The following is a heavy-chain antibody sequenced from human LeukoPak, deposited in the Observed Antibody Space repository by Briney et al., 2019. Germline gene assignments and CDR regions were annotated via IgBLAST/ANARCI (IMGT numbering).Heavy chain of an antibody. D-gene: IGHD3-22*01. CDR3: AKDVTMMIVAAPMSNAFDI. CDR1: TFTFSSFG. Sequence: GGSLRLSCAASTFTFSSFGMHWVRQVPGKGLEWVTGISHDGNYKYYVDSVKGRFTISRDNSKNTLDLQMNSLRADDTAVYFCAKDVTMMIVAAPMSNAFDIWGQGTMVTVSS. J-gene: IGHJ3*02. CDR2: ISHDGNYK. V-gene: IGHV3-30*18.